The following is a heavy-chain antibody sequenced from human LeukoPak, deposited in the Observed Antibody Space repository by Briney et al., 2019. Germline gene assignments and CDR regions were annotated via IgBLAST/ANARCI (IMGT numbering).Heavy chain of an antibody. CDR2: ISWNSGSI. J-gene: IGHJ4*02. CDR3: AKDEGSIVGATTTFDY. Sequence: GGPLRLSCAASGFTFDDYAMHWVRQAPGKGLEWVSGISWNSGSIGYADSVKGRFTISRDNAKNSLYLQMNSLRAEDTALYYCAKDEGSIVGATTTFDYWGQGTLVTVSS. V-gene: IGHV3-9*01. D-gene: IGHD1-26*01. CDR1: GFTFDDYA.